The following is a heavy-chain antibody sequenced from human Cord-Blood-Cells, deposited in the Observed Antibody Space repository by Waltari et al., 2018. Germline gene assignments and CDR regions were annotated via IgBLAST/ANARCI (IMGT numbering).Heavy chain of an antibody. CDR2: IYYSGST. V-gene: IGHV4-59*01. CDR3: ARGGTAMVIDY. Sequence: QVQLQESGPGLVKPSETLSLTCTVPGGSFSSYYWSWTRQPPGKGLEWIGYIYYSGSTNYNPSLKSRVTISVDTSKNQFSLKLSSVTAADTAVYYCARGGTAMVIDYWGQGTLVTVSS. D-gene: IGHD5-18*01. CDR1: GGSFSSYY. J-gene: IGHJ4*02.